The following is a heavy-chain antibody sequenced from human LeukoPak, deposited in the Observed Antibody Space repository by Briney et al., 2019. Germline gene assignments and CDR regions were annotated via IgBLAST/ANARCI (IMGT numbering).Heavy chain of an antibody. CDR3: ARVAGTRLQRKYYFDY. J-gene: IGHJ4*02. D-gene: IGHD1-7*01. CDR1: GGSFSGYY. V-gene: IGHV4-34*01. CDR2: INHSGST. Sequence: PSETLSLTCAVYGGSFSGYYWSWIRQPPGKGLEWIGEINHSGSTNYNPSLKSRVTISVDTSKNQFSLKLSSVTAADMAVYYCARVAGTRLQRKYYFDYWGQGTLVTVSS.